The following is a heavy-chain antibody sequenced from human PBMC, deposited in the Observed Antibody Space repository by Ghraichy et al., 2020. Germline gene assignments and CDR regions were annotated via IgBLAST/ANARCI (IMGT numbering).Heavy chain of an antibody. J-gene: IGHJ6*03. V-gene: IGHV1-2*02. CDR2: INPNSGGT. D-gene: IGHD5-18*01. CDR1: GYTFTGYY. Sequence: ASVKVSCKASGYTFTGYYMHWVRQAPGQGLEWMGWINPNSGGTNYAQKFQGRVTMTRDTSISTAYMELSRLRSDDTAVYYCARGRYSYGPGKETIDYMDVWGKGTTVTVSS. CDR3: ARGRYSYGPGKETIDYMDV.